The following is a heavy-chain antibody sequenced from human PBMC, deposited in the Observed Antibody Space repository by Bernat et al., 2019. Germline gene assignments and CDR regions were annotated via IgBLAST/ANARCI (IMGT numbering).Heavy chain of an antibody. D-gene: IGHD1-1*01. CDR3: ATQGWKS. V-gene: IGHV4-59*05. Sequence: VQLVESGGGLVQPGGSLRLSCAASGFTFSSYSMNWVRQAPGKGLEWIGSIYYSGSTYYNPSLKSRVTISVDTSKNQFSLKLSSVTAADTAVYYCATQGWKSWGKGTTVTVSS. J-gene: IGHJ6*04. CDR2: IYYSGST. CDR1: GFTFSSYSMN.